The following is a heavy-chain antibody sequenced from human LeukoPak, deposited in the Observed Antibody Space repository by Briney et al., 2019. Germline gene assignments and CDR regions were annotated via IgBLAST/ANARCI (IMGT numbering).Heavy chain of an antibody. Sequence: SETLSLTCAVSGGSISSSNWWSWVRQPPGKGLGWIGEIYHSGSTSYNPSLKSRVTISVDTSKNQFSLKLSSVTAADTAVYYCASSPRSGYDILTGYPSYGYFDLWGRGTLVTVSS. CDR1: GGSISSSNW. J-gene: IGHJ2*01. CDR3: ASSPRSGYDILTGYPSYGYFDL. D-gene: IGHD3-9*01. CDR2: IYHSGST. V-gene: IGHV4-4*02.